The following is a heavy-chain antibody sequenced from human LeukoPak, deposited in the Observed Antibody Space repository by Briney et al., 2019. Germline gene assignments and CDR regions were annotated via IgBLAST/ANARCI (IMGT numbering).Heavy chain of an antibody. V-gene: IGHV3-74*01. D-gene: IGHD4-17*01. Sequence: PGGSPRLSCAASGFTFSSYWMHWVREAPGKGLVWVSRINSDGSSTSYADSVKGRFTISRDNAKKTLYLQMNSLRAEDTAVYYCAREVRYGDYESGFDYWGQGALVTVSS. CDR3: AREVRYGDYESGFDY. J-gene: IGHJ4*02. CDR2: INSDGSST. CDR1: GFTFSSYW.